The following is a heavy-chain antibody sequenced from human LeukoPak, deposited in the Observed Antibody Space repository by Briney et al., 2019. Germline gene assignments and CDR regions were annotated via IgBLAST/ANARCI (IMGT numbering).Heavy chain of an antibody. Sequence: SETLSLTCAVYGGSFSGYYWSWIRQPPGKGLEWIGEINHSGSTNYNPSLKSRVTISVDTSKNQFSLKLSSVTAADTAVYYCAIEGYNWNDYFDYWGRGTLVTVSS. CDR3: AIEGYNWNDYFDY. J-gene: IGHJ4*02. CDR1: GGSFSGYY. V-gene: IGHV4-34*01. D-gene: IGHD1-1*01. CDR2: INHSGST.